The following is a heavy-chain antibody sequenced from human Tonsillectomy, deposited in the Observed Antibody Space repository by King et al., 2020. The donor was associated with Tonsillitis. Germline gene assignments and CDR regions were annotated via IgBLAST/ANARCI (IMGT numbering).Heavy chain of an antibody. J-gene: IGHJ6*02. CDR3: VRDRCTSTTCLDYYGMDV. V-gene: IGHV1-2*02. CDR2: INPNNGGT. D-gene: IGHD2-2*01. CDR1: GYTFTGYY. Sequence: VQLVQSGAEVKKPGASVKVSCKASGYTFTGYYIHWVRQAPGQGLEWMGWINPNNGGTNYPQKLQGRVTMTGDTSVSTAYMGLSRLRSDDTALYYCVRDRCTSTTCLDYYGMDVWGQGTTVTVSS.